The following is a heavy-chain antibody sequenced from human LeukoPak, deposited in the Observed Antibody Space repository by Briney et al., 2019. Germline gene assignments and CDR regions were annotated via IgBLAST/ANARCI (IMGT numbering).Heavy chain of an antibody. Sequence: PGRSLRLSCAASGLTFSAYAMHWVRQAPGKGLEWVAVTSYDGSNKNYADSVKGRFTISRDKSKNTLYLQMNSLRVEDTAVYYCARGSPPDYWGQGTLVTVSS. CDR3: ARGSPPDY. J-gene: IGHJ4*02. V-gene: IGHV3-30-3*01. CDR1: GLTFSAYA. CDR2: TSYDGSNK.